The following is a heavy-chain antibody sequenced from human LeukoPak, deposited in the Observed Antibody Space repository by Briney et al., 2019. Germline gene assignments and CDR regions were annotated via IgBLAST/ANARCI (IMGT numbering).Heavy chain of an antibody. Sequence: GESLKISCKGSGYSFTSYWIGWVRQMPGKGLEWMGIIYPGDSDTRYSPSFQGQVTISADKSISTAYLQWSGLKASDTAMYYCARPGYCSGGSCYSNFDYWGQGTLVTVSS. D-gene: IGHD2-15*01. V-gene: IGHV5-51*01. J-gene: IGHJ4*02. CDR3: ARPGYCSGGSCYSNFDY. CDR2: IYPGDSDT. CDR1: GYSFTSYW.